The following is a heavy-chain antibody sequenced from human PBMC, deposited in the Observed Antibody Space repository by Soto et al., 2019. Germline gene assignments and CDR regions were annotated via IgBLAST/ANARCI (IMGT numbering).Heavy chain of an antibody. CDR2: MNPNSGDT. V-gene: IGHV1-8*01. Sequence: ASVKVSCKASGYTFTNYDINWVRQATGQGPEWMGWMNPNSGDTGFAQNFQGRVTMTRDTSIRTAYMELSSLRSEDTAVYYCGRVRGNGNVDYFDCWGQGTLVTVSS. J-gene: IGHJ4*02. CDR1: GYTFTNYD. CDR3: GRVRGNGNVDYFDC. D-gene: IGHD1-1*01.